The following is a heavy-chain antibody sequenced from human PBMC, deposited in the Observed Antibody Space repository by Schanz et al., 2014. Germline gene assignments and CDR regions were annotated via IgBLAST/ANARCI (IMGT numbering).Heavy chain of an antibody. V-gene: IGHV1-18*01. CDR1: GYNFTTYT. D-gene: IGHD6-13*01. Sequence: QVPLVQSGAEVTKPGSSVKVSCKASGYNFTTYTMNWVRQAPGQGLEWMGWISADNGNTNYAQRLQGRVTMTNYTSSSTDYMELRSLRADDTAVYYCARDNLVSSSWYNYYGMDVWGQGTTVTVSS. J-gene: IGHJ6*02. CDR2: ISADNGNT. CDR3: ARDNLVSSSWYNYYGMDV.